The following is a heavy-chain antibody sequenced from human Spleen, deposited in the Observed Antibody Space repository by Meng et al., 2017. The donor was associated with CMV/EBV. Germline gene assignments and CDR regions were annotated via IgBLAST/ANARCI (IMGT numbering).Heavy chain of an antibody. D-gene: IGHD2-2*02. V-gene: IGHV1-69*05. J-gene: IGHJ6*02. CDR1: AATFNNYH. Sequence: SVKVSCKGSAATFNNYHVNWVRQAPGQGLEWMGGIIPIFGTANYAQKFQGRVTITTDESTSTAYMELSSLRSEDTAVYYCARGGDIVVVPAAIRYYYGMDVWGQGTTVTVSS. CDR2: IIPIFGTA. CDR3: ARGGDIVVVPAAIRYYYGMDV.